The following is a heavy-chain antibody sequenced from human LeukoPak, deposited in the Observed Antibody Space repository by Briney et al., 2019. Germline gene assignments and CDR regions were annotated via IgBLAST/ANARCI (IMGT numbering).Heavy chain of an antibody. Sequence: GGSLRLSCAASGFTFSDYYMSWIRQAPGKGLEWGSYISSSGSTIYYADSVKGRFTISRDSAKNSLYLQMNSLRAEDTAVYYCARANRLRSLSGAFDIWGQGTMVTVSS. V-gene: IGHV3-11*01. D-gene: IGHD1-14*01. CDR1: GFTFSDYY. CDR3: ARANRLRSLSGAFDI. J-gene: IGHJ3*02. CDR2: ISSSGSTI.